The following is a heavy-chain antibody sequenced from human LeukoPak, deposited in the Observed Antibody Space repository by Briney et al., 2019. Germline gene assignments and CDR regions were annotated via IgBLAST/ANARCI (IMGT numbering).Heavy chain of an antibody. CDR3: ARDQGCSSTSCYEGYYYYGMDV. Sequence: GGSLRLSCAASGFTFRNYVIHWVRQAPGKGLEWVAVIWYDGSNKYYADSVKGRFTISRDNSKNTLYLQMNSLRAEDTAVYYCARDQGCSSTSCYEGYYYYGMDVWGQGTTVTVSS. V-gene: IGHV3-33*08. CDR1: GFTFRNYV. D-gene: IGHD2-2*01. J-gene: IGHJ6*02. CDR2: IWYDGSNK.